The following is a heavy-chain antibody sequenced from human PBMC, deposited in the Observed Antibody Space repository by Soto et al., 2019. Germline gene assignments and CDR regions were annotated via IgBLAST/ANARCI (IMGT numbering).Heavy chain of an antibody. CDR3: ARDRGRPDLRDLHFYDCTDLDHGIDV. CDR2: INQDGSEE. Sequence: EVRLVESGGGLVQPGGSLTLSCAASGFTFSSYWMTWVRKAAGKGLEWVANINQDGSEEYYMDSMKGRFTISRDNAKNSLLQQLNSLRAEDTAVYYCARDRGRPDLRDLHFYDCTDLDHGIDVWGQCFTVTVSS. D-gene: IGHD3-22*01. CDR1: GFTFSSYW. J-gene: IGHJ6*02. V-gene: IGHV3-7*01.